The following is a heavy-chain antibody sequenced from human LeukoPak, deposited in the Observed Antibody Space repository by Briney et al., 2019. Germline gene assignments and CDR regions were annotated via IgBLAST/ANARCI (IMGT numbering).Heavy chain of an antibody. CDR1: GYTFTSYD. CDR3: ARGMVGATLRADFYYYYYYMDV. V-gene: IGHV1-8*03. D-gene: IGHD1-26*01. J-gene: IGHJ6*03. CDR2: MNPNSGNT. Sequence: ASVKVSCKASGYTFTSYDINWVRQATGQGLEWMGWMNPNSGNTGYAQKFQGRVTITRNTSISTAYMELSSLRSEDTAVYYCARGMVGATLRADFYYYYYYMDVRGKGTTVTVSS.